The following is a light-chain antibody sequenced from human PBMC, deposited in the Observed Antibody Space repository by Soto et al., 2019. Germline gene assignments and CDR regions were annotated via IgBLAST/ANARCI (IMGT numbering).Light chain of an antibody. CDR2: AAS. Sequence: DIQLTQSPSFVSASVGDRVSITCRASQGINTYLVWYQQKPGKAPKLLIYAASTLQSGVPPRFSGSGSGTEFTLTISSLQPEDFATYYCQQFNSYPRTFGQGTKVEIK. J-gene: IGKJ1*01. V-gene: IGKV1-9*01. CDR3: QQFNSYPRT. CDR1: QGINTY.